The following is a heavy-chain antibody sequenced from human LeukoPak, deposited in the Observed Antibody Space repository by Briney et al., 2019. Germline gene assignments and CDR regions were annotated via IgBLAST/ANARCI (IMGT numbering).Heavy chain of an antibody. CDR2: IYDSGST. J-gene: IGHJ4*02. D-gene: IGHD6-13*01. CDR3: ARGGIAAAGFPFDY. V-gene: IGHV4-59*12. CDR1: GGSISSYY. Sequence: SETLSLTCTVSGGSISSYYWSWIRQPPGKGLEWIGYIYDSGSTNYNPSLKSRVTISVDTSKNQFSLKLSSVTAADTAVYYCARGGIAAAGFPFDYWGQGTLVTVSS.